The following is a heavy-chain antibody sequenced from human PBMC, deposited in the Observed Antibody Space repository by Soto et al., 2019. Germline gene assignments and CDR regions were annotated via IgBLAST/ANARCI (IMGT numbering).Heavy chain of an antibody. CDR1: GGSVSSGSYY. CDR2: IYYSGST. CDR3: ARDYYVFLTGYFMNWFDP. J-gene: IGHJ5*02. V-gene: IGHV4-61*01. D-gene: IGHD3-9*01. Sequence: SETLSLTCTVSGGSVSSGSYYWSWIRQPPGKGLEWIGYIYYSGSTNYNPSLKSRVTISVDTSKNQFSLKLSSVTAADTAVYYCARDYYVFLTGYFMNWFDPWGQGTLVTVSS.